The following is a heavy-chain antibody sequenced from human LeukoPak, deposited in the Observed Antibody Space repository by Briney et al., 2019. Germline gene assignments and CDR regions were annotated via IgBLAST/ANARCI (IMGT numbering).Heavy chain of an antibody. CDR1: GFTFSNAW. J-gene: IGHJ4*02. V-gene: IGHV3-15*01. CDR2: IKSKTDGGTT. Sequence: GGSPRLSCAASGFTFSNAWMSWVRQAPGKGLEWVGRIKSKTDGGTTDYAAPVKGRFTISRDNSKNTLYLQMNSLRAEDTAVYYCARDSGSYYFDYWGQGTLVTVSS. D-gene: IGHD1-26*01. CDR3: ARDSGSYYFDY.